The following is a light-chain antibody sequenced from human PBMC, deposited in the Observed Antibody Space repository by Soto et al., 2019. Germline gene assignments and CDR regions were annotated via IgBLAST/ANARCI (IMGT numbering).Light chain of an antibody. Sequence: EILMTQSPATLSVSPGERATLSCRASQSITTNLAWYQQMPGQAPRLLIYAASTRATGIPARFSGSGSGTDFTLTISRLQSEDFAVYCCQQYNDWPRTFGQGTKVEIK. J-gene: IGKJ1*01. CDR2: AAS. CDR3: QQYNDWPRT. V-gene: IGKV3-15*01. CDR1: QSITTN.